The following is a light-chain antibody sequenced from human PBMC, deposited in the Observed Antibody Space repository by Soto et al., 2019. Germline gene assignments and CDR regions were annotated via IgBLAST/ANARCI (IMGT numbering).Light chain of an antibody. Sequence: QSALTQPASVSGSPGQSITISCTGTSSDVGDYNYVSWYQQHPGKAPQLMIYDVTNRPSGVSNRFSGSKSANTASLTISGLQAQDEADYYCSSYTVSGTRVFGGGTKVTVL. CDR1: SSDVGDYNY. CDR3: SSYTVSGTRV. J-gene: IGLJ3*02. V-gene: IGLV2-14*03. CDR2: DVT.